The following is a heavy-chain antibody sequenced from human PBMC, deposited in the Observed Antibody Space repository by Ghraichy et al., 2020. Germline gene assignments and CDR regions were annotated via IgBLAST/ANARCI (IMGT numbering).Heavy chain of an antibody. Sequence: SLNISCAASGFTFSSYGMHWVRQAPGKGPEWVAVIWYDGSNKYYADSVKGRFTISRDNSKNTLYLQMNSLRAEDTAVYYCARETTVTNGLGLPLDYWGQGTLVTVSS. V-gene: IGHV3-33*01. D-gene: IGHD4-17*01. J-gene: IGHJ4*02. CDR2: IWYDGSNK. CDR1: GFTFSSYG. CDR3: ARETTVTNGLGLPLDY.